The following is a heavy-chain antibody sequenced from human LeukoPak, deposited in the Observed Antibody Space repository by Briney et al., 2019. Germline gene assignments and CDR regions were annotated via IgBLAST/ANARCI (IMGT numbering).Heavy chain of an antibody. Sequence: GGSLRLSCTASGFTFSGHWIHWVRQAPGMGLVWVSRINERGTDSMYAESVKGRFTISRDNAKNSLYLQMNSLRAEDTAVYYCARDRYSYNYAGLGYWGQGTLVTVSS. J-gene: IGHJ4*02. CDR3: ARDRYSYNYAGLGY. CDR2: INERGTDS. CDR1: GFTFSGHW. V-gene: IGHV3-74*03. D-gene: IGHD5-18*01.